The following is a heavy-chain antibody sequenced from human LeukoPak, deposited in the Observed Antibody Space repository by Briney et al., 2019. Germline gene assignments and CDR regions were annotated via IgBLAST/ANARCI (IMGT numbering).Heavy chain of an antibody. J-gene: IGHJ5*02. D-gene: IGHD3-22*01. Sequence: SETLSLTCTVSGGSISSGGYYWSWIRQHPGKGLEWIGYIYYSGSTYYNPSLKSRVTISVDTSKNQFSLKLSSVTAADTAVYYCARGPYDSSGYSQHPWGQGTLVTVSS. CDR3: ARGPYDSSGYSQHP. CDR2: IYYSGST. CDR1: GGSISSGGYY. V-gene: IGHV4-31*03.